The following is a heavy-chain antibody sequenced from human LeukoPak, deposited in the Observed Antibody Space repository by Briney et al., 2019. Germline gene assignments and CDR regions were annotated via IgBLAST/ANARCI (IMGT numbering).Heavy chain of an antibody. CDR2: ISWNSGSI. CDR1: GFTFDDYA. V-gene: IGHV3-9*01. J-gene: IGHJ4*02. D-gene: IGHD2-15*01. Sequence: GGSLRLSCAASGFTFDDYAMHWVRQAPGKGLEWVSGISWNSGSIGYADSVKGRFTISRDNAKNSLYLQMNSLRAEDTALYYCAKASDNCSGGSCYDYWGQGTLVTVSS. CDR3: AKASDNCSGGSCYDY.